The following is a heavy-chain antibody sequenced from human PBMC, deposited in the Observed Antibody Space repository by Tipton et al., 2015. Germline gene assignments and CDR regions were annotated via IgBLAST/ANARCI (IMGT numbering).Heavy chain of an antibody. Sequence: LRLSCTVSGGSISNSNYYWGWIRQPPGKGLEWIGSLSYSGKTDYNPPLRSRVTISVDTSKNQFSLRLSSVTAADTAVYYCARGLLLWFGMSDYWGRGTLVTVSS. CDR2: LSYSGKT. D-gene: IGHD3-10*01. CDR3: ARGLLLWFGMSDY. CDR1: GGSISNSNYY. J-gene: IGHJ4*02. V-gene: IGHV4-39*01.